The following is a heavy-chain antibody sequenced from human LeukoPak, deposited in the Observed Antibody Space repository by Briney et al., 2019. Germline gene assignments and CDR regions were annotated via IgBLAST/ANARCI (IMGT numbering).Heavy chain of an antibody. Sequence: SETLSLTCTVSGGSISSYYWSWIRQPPGKGLEWIGYIYYSGSTNYNPSLKSRVTISVDTSKNQFSLKLSSVTAADTAVYYCARGGVTSLDYYYYGMDVWGQGTTVTVSS. V-gene: IGHV4-59*01. D-gene: IGHD3-10*01. CDR1: GGSISSYY. CDR3: ARGGVTSLDYYYYGMDV. CDR2: IYYSGST. J-gene: IGHJ6*02.